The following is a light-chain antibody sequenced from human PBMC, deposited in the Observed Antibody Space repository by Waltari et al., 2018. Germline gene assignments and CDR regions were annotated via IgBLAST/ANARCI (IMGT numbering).Light chain of an antibody. V-gene: IGLV2-23*02. J-gene: IGLJ2*01. Sequence: QSALTQPASVSGSPGQSITISCPGTSSAVGTYKRVSWYQQHPGKAPKLMIYAVSKRPSGVSDRFSGSKSGDMASLTISGLQPEDEAEYFCSSYAGSSKGVFGGGTKVTVL. CDR1: SSAVGTYKR. CDR2: AVS. CDR3: SSYAGSSKGV.